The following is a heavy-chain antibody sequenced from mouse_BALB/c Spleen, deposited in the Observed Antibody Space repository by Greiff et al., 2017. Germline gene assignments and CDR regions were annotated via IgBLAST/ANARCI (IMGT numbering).Heavy chain of an antibody. J-gene: IGHJ3*01. Sequence: EVKLQESGAELVRPGALVKLSCKASGFNIKDYYMHWVKQRPEQGLEWIGWIDPENGNTIYDPKFQGKASITADTSSNTAYLQLSSLTSEDTAVYYCALTGTGGFAYWGQGTLVTVSA. CDR3: ALTGTGGFAY. CDR2: IDPENGNT. D-gene: IGHD4-1*01. V-gene: IGHV14-1*02. CDR1: GFNIKDYY.